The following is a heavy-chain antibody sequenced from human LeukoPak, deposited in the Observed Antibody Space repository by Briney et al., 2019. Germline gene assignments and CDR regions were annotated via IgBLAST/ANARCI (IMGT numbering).Heavy chain of an antibody. J-gene: IGHJ6*02. CDR1: GYTFTSYG. V-gene: IGHV1-18*01. CDR2: ISAYNGNT. CDR3: AFYYDSSGCYYHNYGMDV. D-gene: IGHD3-22*01. Sequence: ASVKVSCKASGYTFTSYGISWVRQAPGQGLEWMGWISAYNGNTNYAQKLQGRVTMTTDTSTSTAYMELRSLRSDDTAVYYCAFYYDSSGCYYHNYGMDVWGQGTTVTVSS.